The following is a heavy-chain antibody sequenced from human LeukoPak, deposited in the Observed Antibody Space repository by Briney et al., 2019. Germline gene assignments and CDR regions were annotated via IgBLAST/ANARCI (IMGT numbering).Heavy chain of an antibody. D-gene: IGHD4-4*01. CDR2: ISGSGGST. CDR1: GFTFSSYA. V-gene: IGHV3-23*01. Sequence: GGSLRLSCAASGFTFSSYAMSWVRQAPGKGVEWVSAISGSGGSTYYADSVKGRFTISRDNSKNTLYLQMNSLRAEDTAVYYCAKDWYSNYANWFDPWGQGTLVTVSS. J-gene: IGHJ5*02. CDR3: AKDWYSNYANWFDP.